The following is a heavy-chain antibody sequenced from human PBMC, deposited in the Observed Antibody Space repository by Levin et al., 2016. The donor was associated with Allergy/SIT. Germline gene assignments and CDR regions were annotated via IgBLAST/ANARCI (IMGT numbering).Heavy chain of an antibody. J-gene: IGHJ6*02. V-gene: IGHV3-23*01. CDR3: AKDLWFGDLLFFGMDV. D-gene: IGHD3-10*01. Sequence: GESLKISCAASGFTFSSYAMSWVRQAPGKGLEWVSGITGSGAKTCYADSVEGRFTVSRDNSKYTLYLEMNSLRAEDTAVYYCAKDLWFGDLLFFGMDVWGQGTTVTVSS. CDR1: GFTFSSYA. CDR2: ITGSGAKT.